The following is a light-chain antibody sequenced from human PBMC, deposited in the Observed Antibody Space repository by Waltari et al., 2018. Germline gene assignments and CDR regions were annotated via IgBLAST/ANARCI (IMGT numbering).Light chain of an antibody. CDR1: NIGILR. CDR2: GDT. V-gene: IGLV3-21*02. J-gene: IGLJ3*02. CDR3: QVWDRSSDQPV. Sequence: SYVLAQPPSVSVAPGQTASLTCGGNNIGILRVHWYQQKAGQAPVLGIYGDTARPSGIPERFAGSNSGNTATLTSSGVEAGHEAVYYCQVWDRSSDQPVFGGGTKVTVL.